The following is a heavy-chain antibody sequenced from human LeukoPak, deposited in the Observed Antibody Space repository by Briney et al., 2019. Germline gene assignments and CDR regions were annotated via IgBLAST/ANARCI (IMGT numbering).Heavy chain of an antibody. D-gene: IGHD6-19*01. CDR1: GFTFDDYG. V-gene: IGHV3-23*01. J-gene: IGHJ4*02. Sequence: GGSLRLSCAASGFTFDDYGMSWVRQAPGKGLEWVSAISGSGGSTYYADSVKGRFTISRDNSKNTLYLQMNSLRAEDTAVYYCAKDSMGRYSSGWNNYFDYWGQGTLVTVSS. CDR2: ISGSGGST. CDR3: AKDSMGRYSSGWNNYFDY.